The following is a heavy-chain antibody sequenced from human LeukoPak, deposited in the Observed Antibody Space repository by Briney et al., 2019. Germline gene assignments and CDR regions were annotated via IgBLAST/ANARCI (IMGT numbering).Heavy chain of an antibody. CDR3: AKDFPYDSSGYYLGLNYFDY. CDR1: GFTFSSYA. D-gene: IGHD3-22*01. V-gene: IGHV3-23*01. J-gene: IGHJ4*02. Sequence: GGSLRLSCAASGFTFSSYAMSWVRQAPGKGLEWVSAISGSGGSTYYADSVKGRFTISRDNSKNTLYLQMNSLRAEDTAVYYCAKDFPYDSSGYYLGLNYFDYWGQGTLVTVSS. CDR2: ISGSGGST.